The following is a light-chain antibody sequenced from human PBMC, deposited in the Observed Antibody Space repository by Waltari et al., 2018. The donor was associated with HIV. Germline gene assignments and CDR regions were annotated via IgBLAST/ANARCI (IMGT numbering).Light chain of an antibody. CDR3: SSYAGSNTLI. V-gene: IGLV2-8*01. CDR1: SRGVGPYNY. CDR2: EVT. Sequence: QSAPTLPPPPPGSPGPPLTFPCPGPSRGVGPYNYVFWYQQHPGKAPKLIIYEVTRRPSGVPDRFSGSKSGNAASLTVSGLQTEDEAVYYCSSYAGSNTLIFGGGT. J-gene: IGLJ2*01.